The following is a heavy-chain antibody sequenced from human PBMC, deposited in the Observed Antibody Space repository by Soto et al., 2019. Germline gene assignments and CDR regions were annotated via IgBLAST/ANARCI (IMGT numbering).Heavy chain of an antibody. J-gene: IGHJ3*01. Sequence: GGSLRLSCAASGFTFRNYGMNWVRQAPGKGLEWVSYIGLGSSTKYYADSVEGRFTISRDNAKNSLYLQMNSLRAEDTAVYYCARDQLYYNDISGRPLNAYDVWGQGTMVTVSS. D-gene: IGHD3-22*01. V-gene: IGHV3-48*01. CDR3: ARDQLYYNDISGRPLNAYDV. CDR1: GFTFRNYG. CDR2: IGLGSSTK.